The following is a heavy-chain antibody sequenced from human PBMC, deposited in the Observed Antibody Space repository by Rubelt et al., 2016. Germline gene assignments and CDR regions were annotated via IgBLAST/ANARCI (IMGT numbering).Heavy chain of an antibody. J-gene: IGHJ4*02. CDR3: ATTIAIRPYYFDY. CDR1: GGTFSSYA. D-gene: IGHD6-6*01. Sequence: QVQLVQSGAEVKKPGSSVKVSCKASGGTFSSYAISWVRQAPGQGLEWMGGIIPVFGTANYAQKFQGRITMTAAESTSTAYMELSSLGSEDTAVYYCATTIAIRPYYFDYWGQGTLVTVSS. V-gene: IGHV1-69*01. CDR2: IIPVFGTA.